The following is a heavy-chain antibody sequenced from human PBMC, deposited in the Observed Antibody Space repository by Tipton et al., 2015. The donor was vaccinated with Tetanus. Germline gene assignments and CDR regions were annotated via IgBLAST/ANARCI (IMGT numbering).Heavy chain of an antibody. D-gene: IGHD6-19*01. CDR1: GFTFSLYS. CDR3: VRDSHPVEVAGRWWWFAP. CDR2: ISSTSTYI. J-gene: IGHJ5*02. V-gene: IGHV3-21*01. Sequence: SLRLSCEVSGFTFSLYSMNWVRQAPGKGLEWVSSISSTSTYISYADSVKGRFTISRDNAKNSLYLQMNSLRVEDTAMYHCVRDSHPVEVAGRWWWFAPWGQGTLVTVSS.